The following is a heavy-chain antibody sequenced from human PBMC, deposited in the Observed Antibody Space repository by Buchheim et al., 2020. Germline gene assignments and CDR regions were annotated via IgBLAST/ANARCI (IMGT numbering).Heavy chain of an antibody. CDR2: IYYSGST. D-gene: IGHD6-19*01. J-gene: IGHJ4*02. V-gene: IGHV4-31*03. CDR1: GGSISSGGYY. Sequence: QVQLQESGPGLVKPSQTLSLTCTVSGGSISSGGYYWSWIRQHPGKGLEWIGYIYYSGSTYYNPSLTSRVTISVDMTKNHFSLKLSAVTAADTAVYYCAREGAGGWYPRFDYWGQGTL. CDR3: AREGAGGWYPRFDY.